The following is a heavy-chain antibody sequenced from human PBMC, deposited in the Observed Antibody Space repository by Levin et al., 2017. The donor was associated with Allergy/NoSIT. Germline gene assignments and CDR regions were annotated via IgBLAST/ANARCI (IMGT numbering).Heavy chain of an antibody. J-gene: IGHJ3*02. Sequence: GGSLRLSCAASGFTFTNYWMSWVRQAPGKGLEWVADIKQDGSDKYYVDSVKGRFTISRDNAKNSLYLQMNSLRAEDTALYYCARDDSCAGGVCYDAFDIWGQGTMVTVSS. D-gene: IGHD2-8*02. CDR2: IKQDGSDK. V-gene: IGHV3-7*01. CDR3: ARDDSCAGGVCYDAFDI. CDR1: GFTFTNYW.